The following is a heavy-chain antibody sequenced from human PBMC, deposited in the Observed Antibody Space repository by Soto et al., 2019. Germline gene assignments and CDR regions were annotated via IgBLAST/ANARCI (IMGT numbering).Heavy chain of an antibody. J-gene: IGHJ4*02. CDR3: AKDDFTDRGDDYFDY. CDR1: GFSFTNFA. Sequence: PGGSLRLSCAASGFSFTNFAMSWVRQAPGKGLEWVAGIGASGDITWYADSVKGRLSISRDNSKNTLYLQLNSLRFEDTAVHYCAKDDFTDRGDDYFDYWGPGTLVTVSS. V-gene: IGHV3-23*01. CDR2: IGASGDIT. D-gene: IGHD2-21*02.